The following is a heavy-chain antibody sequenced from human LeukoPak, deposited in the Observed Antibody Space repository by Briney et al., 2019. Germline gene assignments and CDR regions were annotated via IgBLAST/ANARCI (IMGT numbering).Heavy chain of an antibody. Sequence: GGSLRLSCAASGFTFSSYDMTWVRQAPGRGLEWVSSIRPSGDNTYYADSVKGRFTISRDNSKNTLYLQMNSLRAEDTAVYYCAKEWDYYDSSGYWDDAFDIWGQGTMVTVSS. D-gene: IGHD3-22*01. CDR2: IRPSGDNT. V-gene: IGHV3-23*01. CDR1: GFTFSSYD. J-gene: IGHJ3*02. CDR3: AKEWDYYDSSGYWDDAFDI.